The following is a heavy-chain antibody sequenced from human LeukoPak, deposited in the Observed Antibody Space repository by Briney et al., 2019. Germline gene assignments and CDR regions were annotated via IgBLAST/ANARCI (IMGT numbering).Heavy chain of an antibody. CDR2: IYSDGRT. CDR3: SRGQLTGDTELFDY. CDR1: GFTVRSNY. D-gene: IGHD7-27*01. Sequence: GGSLRLSCAASGFTVRSNYVTWVRQAPGKGLEWVSLIYSDGRTHYAESLKGRFTISRDNSKNTLHLQMNSLRAEDAALYYCSRGQLTGDTELFDYWGQGTLVTVSS. V-gene: IGHV3-66*01. J-gene: IGHJ4*02.